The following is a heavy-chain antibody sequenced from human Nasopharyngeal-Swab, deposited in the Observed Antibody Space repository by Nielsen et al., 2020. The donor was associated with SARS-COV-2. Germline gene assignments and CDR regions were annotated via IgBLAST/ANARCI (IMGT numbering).Heavy chain of an antibody. Sequence: WIRQPPGKGLEWVSAISGSGGSTYYADSVKGRFTISRDNSKNTLYLQMNSLRAEDTAVYYCAKGLVEYYDILTGYYIIGYWGQGTLVTVSP. CDR3: AKGLVEYYDILTGYYIIGY. CDR2: ISGSGGST. J-gene: IGHJ4*02. V-gene: IGHV3-23*01. D-gene: IGHD3-9*01.